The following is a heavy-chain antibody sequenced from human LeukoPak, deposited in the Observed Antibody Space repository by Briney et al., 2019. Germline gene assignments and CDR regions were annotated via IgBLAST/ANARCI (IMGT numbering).Heavy chain of an antibody. CDR2: INHSGST. V-gene: IGHV4-34*01. D-gene: IGHD1-14*01. CDR3: ARANHYYYYMDV. Sequence: SETLSLTCAVYGGSFSGYYWSWIRQPPGKGLEWIGEINHSGSTNYNPSLKSRVTISVDTSKNQFSLKLSSVTAAGTAVYYCARANHYYYYMDVWGKGTTVTISS. CDR1: GGSFSGYY. J-gene: IGHJ6*03.